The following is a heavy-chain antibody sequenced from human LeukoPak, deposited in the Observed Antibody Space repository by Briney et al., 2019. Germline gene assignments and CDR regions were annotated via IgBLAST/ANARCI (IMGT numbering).Heavy chain of an antibody. CDR1: GYTFTGYY. CDR3: ARTHDFWSATKGDYFDP. Sequence: ASVKVSCKASGYTFTGYYMHWVRQAPGQGLEWMGWINPNSGGTNYAQKFQDRITMTVDKSTTTVYMELKSLRSDDTAVYYCARTHDFWSATKGDYFDPWGQGTLVTVSS. D-gene: IGHD3-3*01. J-gene: IGHJ4*02. V-gene: IGHV1-2*02. CDR2: INPNSGGT.